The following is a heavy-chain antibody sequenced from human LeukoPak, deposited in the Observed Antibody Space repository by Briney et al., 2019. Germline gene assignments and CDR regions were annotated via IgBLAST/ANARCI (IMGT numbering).Heavy chain of an antibody. CDR1: GFTFSSYS. V-gene: IGHV3-48*04. CDR2: ISSSSSTI. CDR3: ASTDSSSWGNFDY. Sequence: PGGSLRLSCAASGFTFSSYSMNWVRQAPGKGLEWVSYISSSSSTIYYADSVKGRFTISRDNAKNSLYLQMNSLRAEDTAVYYCASTDSSSWGNFDYWGQGTLVTVSS. J-gene: IGHJ4*02. D-gene: IGHD6-13*01.